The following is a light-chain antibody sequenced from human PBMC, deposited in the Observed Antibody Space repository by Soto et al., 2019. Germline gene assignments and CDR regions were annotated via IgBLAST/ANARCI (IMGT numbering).Light chain of an antibody. CDR1: SSNIGNDY. CDR2: DNN. J-gene: IGLJ3*02. Sequence: QSVLTQPPSVSAAPGQKVTISCSGSSSNIGNDYVSWYQNLPGTAPKLLLYDNNKRPSGIPDRFSCSKSGTSSTLSITGLQAGDEDDYYCGTWDSPLNVWVFGGGTKLTVL. CDR3: GTWDSPLNVWV. V-gene: IGLV1-51*01.